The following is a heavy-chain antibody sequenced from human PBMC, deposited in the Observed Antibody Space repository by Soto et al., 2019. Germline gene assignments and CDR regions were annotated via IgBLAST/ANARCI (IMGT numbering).Heavy chain of an antibody. V-gene: IGHV3-33*01. D-gene: IGHD2-15*01. CDR3: ARSGECSAANCYLRGTFDH. CDR1: GFTFNMYA. J-gene: IGHJ4*02. CDR2: IWGDGSDK. Sequence: GGSLRLSCAASGFTFNMYAIHWVRQAPGKGLEWVAAIWGDGSDKKYADSVKGRFTVSRDNFRNTLYLELSNLRVEDTALYYCARSGECSAANCYLRGTFDHWGQETLLTVSS.